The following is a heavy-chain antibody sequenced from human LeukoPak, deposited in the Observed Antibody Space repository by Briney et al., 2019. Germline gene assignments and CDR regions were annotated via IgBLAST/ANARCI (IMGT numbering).Heavy chain of an antibody. Sequence: SETLSLTCTVSGGSISGYYWSWIRQPPGKGLEWIGYIYYSGSTNYNPSLKSRVTISVDTSKNQFSLKLSSVTAADTAVYYCARSEPDTGIAAAGTESAFDIWGQGTMVTVSS. CDR3: ARSEPDTGIAAAGTESAFDI. D-gene: IGHD6-13*01. V-gene: IGHV4-59*01. CDR2: IYYSGST. CDR1: GGSISGYY. J-gene: IGHJ3*02.